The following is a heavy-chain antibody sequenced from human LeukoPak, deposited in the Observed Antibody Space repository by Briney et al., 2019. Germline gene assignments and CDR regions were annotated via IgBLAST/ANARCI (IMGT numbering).Heavy chain of an antibody. CDR2: IYSGGST. V-gene: IGHV3-66*01. Sequence: PSETLSLTCTVSGGSISSYFWSWVRQAPGKGLEWVSVIYSGGSTYYADSVKGRFTISRDNSKNTLYLQMNSLRAEDTAVYYCARYSSSWYPEYFQHWGQGTLVTVSS. CDR1: GGSISSYF. D-gene: IGHD6-13*01. J-gene: IGHJ1*01. CDR3: ARYSSSWYPEYFQH.